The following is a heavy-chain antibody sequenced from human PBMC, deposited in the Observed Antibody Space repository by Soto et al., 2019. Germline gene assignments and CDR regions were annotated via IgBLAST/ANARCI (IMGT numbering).Heavy chain of an antibody. J-gene: IGHJ3*02. CDR2: IYHSGSS. Sequence: SETLSLTCAVSGYSISSTYYWGWIRQPPGKGLEWIGSIYHSGSSYYNPSLKSRVTISVDTSKNQFSLKLSSVTAADTAVYYCARDYDYYDSSAYYYLPTFDIWGQGTMVT. CDR1: GYSISSTYY. V-gene: IGHV4-38-2*02. CDR3: ARDYDYYDSSAYYYLPTFDI. D-gene: IGHD3-22*01.